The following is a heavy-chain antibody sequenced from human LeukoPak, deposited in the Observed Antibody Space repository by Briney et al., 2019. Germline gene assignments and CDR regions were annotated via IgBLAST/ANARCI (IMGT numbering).Heavy chain of an antibody. V-gene: IGHV4-34*01. D-gene: IGHD5-18*01. Sequence: KPSETLSLTCAVYGGSFSGYYWSWIRQPPGKGLEWIGEINHSGSTNYNPSLKSRVTISVDTSKNQFSLKLSSVTAADTAVYYCARALRGYSYGPTYYFDYWGQGTLVTVSS. CDR3: ARALRGYSYGPTYYFDY. J-gene: IGHJ4*02. CDR2: INHSGST. CDR1: GGSFSGYY.